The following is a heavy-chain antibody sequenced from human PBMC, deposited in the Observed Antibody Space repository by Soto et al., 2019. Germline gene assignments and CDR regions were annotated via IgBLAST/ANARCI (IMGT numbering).Heavy chain of an antibody. J-gene: IGHJ4*02. Sequence: PSETLSLTCTVSGDSISSDGYFWSWIRQLPGKGPEWIGYIYYSETTYYNPSLNSRVNISLDKSKNQFSLNLSSVTAADTAVYYCARVNLLRDYGDYGETNYFDYWGQGTLVTVSS. CDR2: IYYSETT. V-gene: IGHV4-31*03. CDR1: GDSISSDGYF. CDR3: ARVNLLRDYGDYGETNYFDY. D-gene: IGHD4-17*01.